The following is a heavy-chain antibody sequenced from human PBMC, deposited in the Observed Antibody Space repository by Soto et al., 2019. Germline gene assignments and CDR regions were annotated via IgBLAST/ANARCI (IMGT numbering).Heavy chain of an antibody. CDR2: ISAYNGKT. CDR1: GYTFTSYG. CDR3: ARGPGAQILPYDFWSGYYTGAGYFDY. V-gene: IGHV1-18*01. J-gene: IGHJ4*02. Sequence: ASVKVSCKASGYTFTSYGISWVRQAPGQGLEWMGWISAYNGKTNYAKKLQGRVTMATDTSTSTAYMEMRSLRSDDTAVYYCARGPGAQILPYDFWSGYYTGAGYFDYWGQGTLVTVSS. D-gene: IGHD3-3*01.